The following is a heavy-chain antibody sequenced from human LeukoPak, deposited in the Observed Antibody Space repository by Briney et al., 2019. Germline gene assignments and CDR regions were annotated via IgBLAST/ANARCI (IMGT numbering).Heavy chain of an antibody. Sequence: SETLSLTCTVSGGSISSYYWSWIRQPPGKGLEWIGYIYYSGSTNYNPSLKSRVTISVDTSKNQFSLKLSSVTAADTAVYHCARHNYDSSGYYDAFDIWGQGTMVTVSS. J-gene: IGHJ3*02. D-gene: IGHD3-22*01. CDR1: GGSISSYY. V-gene: IGHV4-59*08. CDR2: IYYSGST. CDR3: ARHNYDSSGYYDAFDI.